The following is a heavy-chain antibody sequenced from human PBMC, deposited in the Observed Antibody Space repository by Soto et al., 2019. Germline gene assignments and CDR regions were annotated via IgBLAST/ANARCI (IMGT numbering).Heavy chain of an antibody. CDR1: GFTFSSYA. CDR2: ISGSGGST. V-gene: IGHV3-23*01. CDR3: AKDRSGYDPDYYYYYGMDV. Sequence: GGSLRLSCAASGFTFSSYAMSWVRQAPGKGLEWVSAISGSGGSTYYADSVKGRFTISRDNSKNTLYLQMNSLRAEDTAVYYCAKDRSGYDPDYYYYYGMDVWGQGTPVTVSS. J-gene: IGHJ6*02. D-gene: IGHD5-12*01.